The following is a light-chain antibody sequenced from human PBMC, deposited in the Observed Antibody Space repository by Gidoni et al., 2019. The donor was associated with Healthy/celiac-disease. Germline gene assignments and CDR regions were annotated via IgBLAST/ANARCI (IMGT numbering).Light chain of an antibody. Sequence: DIHMTQSPSSLSASVGDRVTITCRASQSISSYLNWYQQKPGKAPKLLNYAASSFQSGVPSRFSGSGSGTDFTLTISSLQPEDFATYYCQQSYSTPFTFGPGTKVDIK. CDR1: QSISSY. CDR2: AAS. CDR3: QQSYSTPFT. J-gene: IGKJ3*01. V-gene: IGKV1-39*01.